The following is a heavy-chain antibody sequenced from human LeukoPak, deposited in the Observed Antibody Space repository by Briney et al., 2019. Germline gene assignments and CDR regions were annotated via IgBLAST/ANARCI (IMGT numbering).Heavy chain of an antibody. CDR1: GFTFSSYA. V-gene: IGHV3-23*01. D-gene: IGHD6-19*01. CDR2: ISGSGGST. CDR3: AGGKLKQWLFDY. Sequence: TGGSLRLSCAASGFTFSSYAMSWVRQAPGKGLEWVSAISGSGGSTYYADSVKGRFTISRDNSKNTLYLQMNSLRAEDTAVYYCAGGKLKQWLFDYWGQGTLVTVSS. J-gene: IGHJ4*02.